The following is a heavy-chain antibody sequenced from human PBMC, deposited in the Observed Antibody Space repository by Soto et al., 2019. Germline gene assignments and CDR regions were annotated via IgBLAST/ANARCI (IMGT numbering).Heavy chain of an antibody. CDR2: ISYDGSNK. D-gene: IGHD3-22*01. V-gene: IGHV3-30*18. CDR3: AKDLTEGAYYYDSSGYHIGLDY. CDR1: GFTFSSYG. J-gene: IGHJ4*02. Sequence: GGSLRLSCAASGFTFSSYGMHWVRQAPGKGLEWVAVISYDGSNKYYADSVKGRFTISRDNSKNTLYLQMNSLRAEDTAVYYCAKDLTEGAYYYDSSGYHIGLDYWGQGTLVTVSS.